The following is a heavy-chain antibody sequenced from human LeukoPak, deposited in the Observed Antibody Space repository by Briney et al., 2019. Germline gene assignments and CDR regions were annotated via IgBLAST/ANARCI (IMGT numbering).Heavy chain of an antibody. V-gene: IGHV4-59*08. J-gene: IGHJ3*02. CDR1: GGSISTYY. D-gene: IGHD5-12*01. CDR3: ARHYRGYDAIFAFDI. Sequence: SETLSLTCSVSGGSISTYYWSWIRQSPGKGLEWIGLIYSSGSTSYNPSLKSRVTMSVDTSKNQFSLKLSSVTAADTAVYYCARHYRGYDAIFAFDIWGQGTMVTVSS. CDR2: IYSSGST.